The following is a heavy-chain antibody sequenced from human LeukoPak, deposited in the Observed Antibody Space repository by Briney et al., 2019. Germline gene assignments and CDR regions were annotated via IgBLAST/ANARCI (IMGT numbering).Heavy chain of an antibody. CDR2: IRYDGSNK. D-gene: IGHD1-26*01. J-gene: IGHJ4*02. V-gene: IGHV3-30*02. CDR1: GFTFSSYG. CDR3: AKDRVGATTDYFDY. Sequence: HPGRSLRLSCAASGFTFSSYGMHWVRQAPGKGLEWVAFIRYDGSNKYYADSVKGRFTISRDNSKNTLYLQMNSLRAEDTAVYYCAKDRVGATTDYFDYWGQGTLVTVSS.